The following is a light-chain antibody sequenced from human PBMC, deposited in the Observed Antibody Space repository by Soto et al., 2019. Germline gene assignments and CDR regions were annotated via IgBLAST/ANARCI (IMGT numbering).Light chain of an antibody. V-gene: IGKV1-5*03. Sequence: DIPMPQSPSTLSASVGDSVTITCRASQSGNRWLAWYQQNPGRAPKLLIDEESRLESGVPSRFSGSGAGTEFTLTSSSRQPDDFATYYCQEDNGPTSSTFGQGTKVE. CDR2: EES. J-gene: IGKJ1*01. CDR3: QEDNGPTSST. CDR1: QSGNRW.